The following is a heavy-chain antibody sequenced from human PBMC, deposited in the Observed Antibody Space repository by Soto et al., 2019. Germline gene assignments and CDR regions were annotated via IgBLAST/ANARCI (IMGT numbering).Heavy chain of an antibody. CDR3: ARTRGSNIRGCFDP. J-gene: IGHJ5*02. CDR1: GGSFSGYY. V-gene: IGHV4-34*01. Sequence: LTCAVYGGSFSGYYWSWIRQPPGKGLEWIGEINHSGSTNYNPSLKSRVTISVDTSKNQFSLKPSSVTATDTAVYYCARTRGSNIRGCFDPWGQGTLVTVSS. CDR2: INHSGST. D-gene: IGHD3-10*01.